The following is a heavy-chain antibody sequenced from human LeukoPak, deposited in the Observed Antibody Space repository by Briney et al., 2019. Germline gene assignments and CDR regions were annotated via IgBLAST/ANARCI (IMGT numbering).Heavy chain of an antibody. D-gene: IGHD6-13*01. CDR3: ASARGYSSSWYDY. CDR1: GFTFSSYW. V-gene: IGHV3-7*01. J-gene: IGHJ4*02. Sequence: PAGSLRLSCAASGFTFSSYWMSWVRQAPGKGLEWVANIKQDGSEKYYVDSVKGRFTISRDNAKNSLYLQMNSLRAEDTAVYYCASARGYSSSWYDYWGQGTLVTVSS. CDR2: IKQDGSEK.